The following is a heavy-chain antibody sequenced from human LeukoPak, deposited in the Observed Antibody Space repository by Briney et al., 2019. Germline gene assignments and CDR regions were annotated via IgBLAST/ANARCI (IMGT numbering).Heavy chain of an antibody. D-gene: IGHD5-18*01. Sequence: GGSLGLSCAASRFTFSWYAMHWVRQAPGKGLEWVAVISYDGSNKYYADSVKGRFTISRDNSKNTLYLQMNSLRAEDTAVYYCARAMVNYYYGMDVWGQGTTVTVSS. CDR2: ISYDGSNK. V-gene: IGHV3-30-3*01. CDR1: RFTFSWYA. CDR3: ARAMVNYYYGMDV. J-gene: IGHJ6*02.